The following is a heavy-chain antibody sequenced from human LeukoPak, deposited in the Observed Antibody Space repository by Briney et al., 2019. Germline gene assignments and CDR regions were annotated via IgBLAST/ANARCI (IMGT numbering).Heavy chain of an antibody. J-gene: IGHJ4*02. V-gene: IGHV3-66*01. CDR2: IYSCGST. D-gene: IGHD1-26*01. Sequence: PGGSLRLSCAASGFTVSSNYMSWVRQAPGKGLEWVSVIYSCGSTYYADSVKGRFTISRDNSKNTLYLQMNSLRAEDTAVYYCARDMFIGIVGSPARDFAFDYWGQGTLVTVSS. CDR3: ARDMFIGIVGSPARDFAFDY. CDR1: GFTVSSNY.